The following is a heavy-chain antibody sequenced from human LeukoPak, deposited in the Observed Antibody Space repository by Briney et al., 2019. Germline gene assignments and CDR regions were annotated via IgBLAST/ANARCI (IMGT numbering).Heavy chain of an antibody. D-gene: IGHD2-21*01. J-gene: IGHJ5*02. V-gene: IGHV1-18*01. Sequence: ASVRVSFKASGYTFTSYGISWVRQAPGQGLEWMGWISAYNGNTNYAQKLQGRVTMTTDTSTSTAYMELRSLRSDDTAVYYCARVWFQNWFDPWGQGTLVTVSS. CDR3: ARVWFQNWFDP. CDR1: GYTFTSYG. CDR2: ISAYNGNT.